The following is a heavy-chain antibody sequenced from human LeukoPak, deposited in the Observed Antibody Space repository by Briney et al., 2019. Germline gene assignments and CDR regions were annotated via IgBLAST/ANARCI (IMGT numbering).Heavy chain of an antibody. J-gene: IGHJ4*02. Sequence: PGGSLRLSCAASGFTFSSYGMHWVRQAPGKGLEWVAVISYDGSNKYYADSVKGRFTISRDNSKNTLYLQMNSLRAEDTAVYYCAKSTFDDFWSGALDYWAQGTLVTVSS. CDR3: AKSTFDDFWSGALDY. CDR2: ISYDGSNK. D-gene: IGHD3-3*01. CDR1: GFTFSSYG. V-gene: IGHV3-30*18.